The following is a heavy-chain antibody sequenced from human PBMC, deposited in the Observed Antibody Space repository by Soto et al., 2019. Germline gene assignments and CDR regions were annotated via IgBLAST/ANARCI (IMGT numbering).Heavy chain of an antibody. V-gene: IGHV3-53*01. CDR2: IYSGGST. J-gene: IGHJ6*02. CDR1: GFPVSSNY. Sequence: GGSLRLSCAASGFPVSSNYMSWVRPAPGKGLEWVSVIYSGGSTYYADSVKGRFTISRDNSKNTLYLQMNSLRAEDTAVYYCARAPGGLWFGELRGYYGMDVWGQGTTVTVSS. CDR3: ARAPGGLWFGELRGYYGMDV. D-gene: IGHD3-10*01.